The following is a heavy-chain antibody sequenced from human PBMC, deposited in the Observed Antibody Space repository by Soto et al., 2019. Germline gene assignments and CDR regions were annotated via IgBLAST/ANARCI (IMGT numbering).Heavy chain of an antibody. CDR3: AREDTIFGVVSWFDP. CDR1: GYTFTSYG. J-gene: IGHJ5*02. Sequence: ASVKVSCKASGYTFTSYGISWVRQAPGQGLEWMGWISAYNGNTNYAQKLQGRVTMTTDTSTSTAYMELRSLRSDDTAVYYCAREDTIFGVVSWFDPWGQGTLVTVSS. CDR2: ISAYNGNT. V-gene: IGHV1-18*01. D-gene: IGHD3-3*01.